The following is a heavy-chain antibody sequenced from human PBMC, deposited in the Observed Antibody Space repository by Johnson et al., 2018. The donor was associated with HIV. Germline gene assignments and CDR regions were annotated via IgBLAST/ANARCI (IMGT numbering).Heavy chain of an antibody. CDR3: GRDPNGDYIGAFDI. CDR2: IHVSGDVT. D-gene: IGHD4-17*01. Sequence: VQLVESGGGLVQPGGSLRLSCAASGYPFSNYAMIWVRQTPGKGLEFVSGIHVSGDVTKYADSVRGRFTVSRDNSKGTLYLQMNSLRAEDTAVYYCGRDPNGDYIGAFDIWGQGTMVTVSS. CDR1: GYPFSNYA. V-gene: IGHV3-23*04. J-gene: IGHJ3*02.